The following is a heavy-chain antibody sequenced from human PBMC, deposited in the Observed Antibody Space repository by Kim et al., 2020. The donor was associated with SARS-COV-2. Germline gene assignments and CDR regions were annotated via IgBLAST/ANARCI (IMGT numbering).Heavy chain of an antibody. CDR2: INAGNGNT. V-gene: IGHV1-3*01. D-gene: IGHD2-15*01. CDR1: GYTFTSYA. J-gene: IGHJ6*03. CDR3: ARDQERVVVAAREYYYYYYMDV. Sequence: ASVKVSCKASGYTFTSYAMHWVRQAPGQRLEWMGWINAGNGNTKYSQKFQGRVTITRDTSASTAYMELSSLRSEDTAVYYCARDQERVVVAAREYYYYYYMDVWGKGTTVTVSS.